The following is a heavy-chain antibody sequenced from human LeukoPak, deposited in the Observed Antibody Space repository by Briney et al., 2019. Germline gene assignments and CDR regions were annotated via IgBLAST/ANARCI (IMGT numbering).Heavy chain of an antibody. CDR1: GFTLSGSA. V-gene: IGHV3-73*01. J-gene: IGHJ4*02. D-gene: IGHD6-6*01. CDR3: TRRHSSSSDY. Sequence: AGGSLRLSCAASGFTLSGSAMHWVRQASGKGLEWVGRIRSKANSYATAYAASVKGRFTISRDDSKNTAYLQMNSLKTEGTAVYYCTRRHSSSSDYWGQGTLVTVSS. CDR2: IRSKANSYAT.